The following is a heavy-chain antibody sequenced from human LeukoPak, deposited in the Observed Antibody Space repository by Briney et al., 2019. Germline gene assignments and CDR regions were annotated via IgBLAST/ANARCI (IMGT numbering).Heavy chain of an antibody. CDR3: ARRGRGYCSSTSCHFDY. D-gene: IGHD2-2*01. V-gene: IGHV5-51*01. CDR2: IFPGDSDT. CDR1: GYSFTSYW. J-gene: IGHJ4*02. Sequence: GESLKISCKGSGYSFTSYWIGWVRQVPGEGLEWMGRIFPGDSDTRYSPSFQGQVTISVDKSISTAYLQWTSLKASDTAMYYCARRGRGYCSSTSCHFDYWGQGTLVTVSS.